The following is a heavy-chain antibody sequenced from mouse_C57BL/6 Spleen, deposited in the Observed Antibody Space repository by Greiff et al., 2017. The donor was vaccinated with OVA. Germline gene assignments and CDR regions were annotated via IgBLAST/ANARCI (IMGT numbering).Heavy chain of an antibody. J-gene: IGHJ3*01. Sequence: EVQLQESGPGLVKPSQSLSLTCSVSGYSITSGYYWNWIRQFPGNKLEWMGYISYDGSNNYNPSLKNRISITRDTSKNQFFLQLNSVTAEDTATYWCAEDEGRAWFAYWGQGTLVTVSA. CDR2: ISYDGSN. CDR1: GYSITSGYY. CDR3: AEDEGRAWFAY. V-gene: IGHV3-6*01.